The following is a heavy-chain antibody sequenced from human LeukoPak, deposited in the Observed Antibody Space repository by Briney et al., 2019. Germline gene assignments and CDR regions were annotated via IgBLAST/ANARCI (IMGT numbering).Heavy chain of an antibody. D-gene: IGHD1-26*01. V-gene: IGHV3-7*01. CDR2: IKQDGSEK. CDR1: GFTFSSYW. Sequence: GGSLRLSCAGSGFTFSSYWMTWVRQAPGKGLEWVANIKQDGSEKNYVDSVKGRFTISRDNAKNSLYLQMNSLRAEDTAVYYCARGFEWEPLDYWGQGTLVTVSS. J-gene: IGHJ4*02. CDR3: ARGFEWEPLDY.